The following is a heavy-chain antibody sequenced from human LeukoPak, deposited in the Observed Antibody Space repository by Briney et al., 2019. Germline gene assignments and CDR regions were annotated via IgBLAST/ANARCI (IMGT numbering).Heavy chain of an antibody. V-gene: IGHV3-23*01. CDR2: ISGSGGST. CDR1: GFTFSSYA. CDR3: AKGGFVGLRLGESPSFDY. D-gene: IGHD3-16*01. J-gene: IGHJ4*02. Sequence: GGSLRLSCAASGFTFSSYAMTWVRQAPGKGLEWVSSISGSGGSTYYADSVKGRFTISRDNSRNTLYLQMNSLRAEDTAVYYCAKGGFVGLRLGESPSFDYWGQGTLVTVSS.